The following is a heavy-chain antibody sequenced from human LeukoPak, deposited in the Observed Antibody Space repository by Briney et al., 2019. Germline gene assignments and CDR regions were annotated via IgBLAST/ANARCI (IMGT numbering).Heavy chain of an antibody. CDR3: ARGAGGYSYGFDY. CDR2: INPHSGGT. CDR1: GYTFTDYY. V-gene: IGHV1-2*02. Sequence: ASVKVSCKASGYTFTDYYIHWVRQAPGQGLEWMGWINPHSGGTNYAQKFLGSVTMTRDTSISTAYMDLSTLRYADTAVYYCARGAGGYSYGFDYWGQGTLVTVSS. D-gene: IGHD5-18*01. J-gene: IGHJ4*02.